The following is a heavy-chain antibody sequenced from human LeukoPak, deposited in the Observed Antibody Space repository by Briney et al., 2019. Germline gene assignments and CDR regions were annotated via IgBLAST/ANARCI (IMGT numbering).Heavy chain of an antibody. D-gene: IGHD3-3*01. CDR2: IKQDGSVK. CDR1: GFTFSSYW. J-gene: IGHJ4*02. CDR3: ARETTRDYDFWSGYYKNRYFDY. Sequence: GGSLRLSCAASGFTFSSYWMSWVRQAPGKGLEWVANIKQDGSVKYYVDSVKGRFTISRDNAKNSLYLQMNSLRAEDTAVYYCARETTRDYDFWSGYYKNRYFDYWGQGTLVTVSS. V-gene: IGHV3-7*01.